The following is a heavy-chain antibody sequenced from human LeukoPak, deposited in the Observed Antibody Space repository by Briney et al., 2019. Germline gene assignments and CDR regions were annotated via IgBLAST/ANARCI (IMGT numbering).Heavy chain of an antibody. Sequence: GRSLRLSCAASGLTFDDYAMHWVRQAPGKGLGWVSGISWNSGSIDYADSVKGRFTISRDNAKNSLYLQMNSLRAEDTALYYCAKAPGMALVDLTLDYWGQGTLVTVSS. D-gene: IGHD2-15*01. J-gene: IGHJ4*02. CDR1: GLTFDDYA. CDR3: AKAPGMALVDLTLDY. CDR2: ISWNSGSI. V-gene: IGHV3-9*01.